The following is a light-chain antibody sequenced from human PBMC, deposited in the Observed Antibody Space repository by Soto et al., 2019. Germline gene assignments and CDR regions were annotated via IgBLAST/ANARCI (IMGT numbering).Light chain of an antibody. J-gene: IGKJ1*01. Sequence: IQMTQSPSTLSASAGDRVTITCRASQSISPYLAWYQRKPGKAPKLLIYMASSLQSGVPSRFSGSGSGTEFTLTISSLQPDDFATYYCQQSNSYPWTFGQGTQVDIK. CDR3: QQSNSYPWT. CDR2: MAS. V-gene: IGKV1-5*03. CDR1: QSISPY.